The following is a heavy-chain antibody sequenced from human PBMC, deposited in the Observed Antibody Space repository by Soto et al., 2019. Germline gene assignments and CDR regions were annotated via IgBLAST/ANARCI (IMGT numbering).Heavy chain of an antibody. CDR3: ARDHGMFLSYYYYGMDV. J-gene: IGHJ6*02. V-gene: IGHV3-30-3*01. CDR2: ISYDGSNT. Sequence: GGSLRLSCAASGFTFSRFYMHWVRQAPGKGLAWVAVISYDGSNTHYAESVKGRFNISRDDSKNTVHLQMNNLRGEDSAVYYCARDHGMFLSYYYYGMDVWGQGTTVTVSS. D-gene: IGHD3-10*02. CDR1: GFTFSRFY.